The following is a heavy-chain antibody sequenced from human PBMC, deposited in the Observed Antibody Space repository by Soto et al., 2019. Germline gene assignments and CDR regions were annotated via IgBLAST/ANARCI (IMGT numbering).Heavy chain of an antibody. CDR2: IYTSGST. CDR3: ARSIAAAGWGFDY. V-gene: IGHV4-4*07. CDR1: GGSISNYY. Sequence: SETLSLTCTVSGGSISNYYWSWIRQPAGKGLEWIGRIYTSGSTNYNPSLKSRVTMSVDTSKNQFSLKLSSVTAADTAAYYCARSIAAAGWGFDYWGQGTLVTVS. D-gene: IGHD6-13*01. J-gene: IGHJ4*02.